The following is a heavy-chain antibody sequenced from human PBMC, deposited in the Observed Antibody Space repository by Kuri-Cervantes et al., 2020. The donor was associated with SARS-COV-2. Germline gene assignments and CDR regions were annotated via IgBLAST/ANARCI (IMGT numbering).Heavy chain of an antibody. J-gene: IGHJ4*02. CDR1: GFTFSLYG. D-gene: IGHD3-3*01. V-gene: IGHV3-30*03. CDR2: ISYDGSNK. CDR3: ARGNTIFGVALGGY. Sequence: GGSLRLSCEASGFTFSLYGMHWVRQAPGKGLEWVAVISYDGSNKYYADSVKGRFTISRDNSKNTLYLQMNSLRAEDTAVYYCARGNTIFGVALGGYWGQGTLVTVSS.